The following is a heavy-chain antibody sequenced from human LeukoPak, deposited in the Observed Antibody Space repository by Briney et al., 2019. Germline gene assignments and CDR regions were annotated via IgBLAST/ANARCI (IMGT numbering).Heavy chain of an antibody. CDR3: AGTSSGSMDY. CDR2: IYHSGST. Sequence: PSETLSLTCTVSGYSISSGYYWGWIRQPPGKGLEWIGSIYHSGSTYYNPSLKSRVTISVDTSKNQFSLKLSSVTAADTAVYYCAGTSSGSMDYWGQGTLVTVSS. D-gene: IGHD3-22*01. J-gene: IGHJ4*02. V-gene: IGHV4-38-2*02. CDR1: GYSISSGYY.